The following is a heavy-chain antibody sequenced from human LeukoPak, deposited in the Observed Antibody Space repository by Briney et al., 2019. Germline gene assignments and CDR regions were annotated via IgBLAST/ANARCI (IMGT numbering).Heavy chain of an antibody. Sequence: GGSLRLSCAASGFTFSSYAMSWVRQAPGKGLEWVSAISGSGGSTYYADSVKGRFTISRDNSKNTLYLQMSSLRAEDTAVYYCAKVYTLSSGWYADNWFDPWGQGTLVTVSS. CDR3: AKVYTLSSGWYADNWFDP. CDR1: GFTFSSYA. D-gene: IGHD6-19*01. V-gene: IGHV3-23*01. J-gene: IGHJ5*02. CDR2: ISGSGGST.